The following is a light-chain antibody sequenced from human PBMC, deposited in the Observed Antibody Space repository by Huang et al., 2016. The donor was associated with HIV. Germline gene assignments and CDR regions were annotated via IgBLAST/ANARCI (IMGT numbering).Light chain of an antibody. V-gene: IGKV3-20*01. CDR1: QSVSSNF. Sequence: EIVLTQSPGTLSLSPGERVTLSCRASQSVSSNFLGWYQQKPGQAPRFLIYGASTRATGVPDRFSGSGSGTDFTLTISRLEPEDFAVYYCQQYGSSPLTFGGGTKVEIK. CDR2: GAS. J-gene: IGKJ4*01. CDR3: QQYGSSPLT.